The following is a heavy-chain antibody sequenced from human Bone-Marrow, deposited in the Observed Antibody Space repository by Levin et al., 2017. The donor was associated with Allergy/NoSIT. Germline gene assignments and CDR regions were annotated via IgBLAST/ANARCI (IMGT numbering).Heavy chain of an antibody. CDR2: IGVSGAVI. D-gene: IGHD1-14*01. V-gene: IGHV3-48*01. Sequence: LSLTCAASGFSFSTASMNWVRQVPGKGLEWVAYIGVSGAVIYYADSVRGRFTISRDDVTNSLYLQMNSLTVDDTALYYCARDEPESHSYYYGMDVWGHGTMVAVSS. J-gene: IGHJ6*02. CDR1: GFSFSTAS. CDR3: ARDEPESHSYYYGMDV.